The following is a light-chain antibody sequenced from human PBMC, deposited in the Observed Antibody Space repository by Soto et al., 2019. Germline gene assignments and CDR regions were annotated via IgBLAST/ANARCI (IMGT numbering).Light chain of an antibody. CDR2: DAS. V-gene: IGKV3-11*01. CDR1: QSVGSY. CDR3: QQRGTWPPVT. J-gene: IGKJ4*01. Sequence: EVVLTQSPATLSLSPGERATLSCRASQSVGSYLAWYQQKPGQAPRLLIYDASNRATGIPARFSGSGSGTDFVLTISSLEPEDFAVYYCQQRGTWPPVTFGGGNKVEMK.